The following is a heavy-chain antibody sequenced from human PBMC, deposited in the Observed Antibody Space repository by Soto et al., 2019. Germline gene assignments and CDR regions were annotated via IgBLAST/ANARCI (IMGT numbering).Heavy chain of an antibody. Sequence: SQTLSLTCAISGDSVSSDSAIWNWIRQSPSRGLEWLGRTYYESKWRTNYAPSVKSRITINPDTPKNQFSLQLNSVTPDDTAVYYCARSRRPFYLDYWGQGVLVTVSS. V-gene: IGHV6-1*01. J-gene: IGHJ4*02. CDR2: TYYESKWRT. CDR3: ARSRRPFYLDY. CDR1: GDSVSSDSAI.